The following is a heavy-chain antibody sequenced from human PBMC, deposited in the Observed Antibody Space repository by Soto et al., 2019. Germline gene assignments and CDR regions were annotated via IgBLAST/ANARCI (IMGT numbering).Heavy chain of an antibody. D-gene: IGHD3-3*01. Sequence: QVQLEESGGGVVQPGRSLRLSCVGTGFTFSSYALHWVRQAPGKGLEWVAVISNDGTNKYYADSVEGRITISRDNSKNTLYLQMHRLRSEDTAVYYCARGTTLAIFDYGMDVWGQGATVTVSS. V-gene: IGHV3-30-3*01. CDR1: GFTFSSYA. CDR2: ISNDGTNK. J-gene: IGHJ6*02. CDR3: ARGTTLAIFDYGMDV.